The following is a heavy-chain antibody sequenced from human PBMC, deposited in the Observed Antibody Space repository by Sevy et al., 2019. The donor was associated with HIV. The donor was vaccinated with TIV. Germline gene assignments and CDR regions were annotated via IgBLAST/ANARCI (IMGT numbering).Heavy chain of an antibody. D-gene: IGHD6-19*01. Sequence: GGSLRLSCAASGFTFSSYGMHWVRQAPGKGVEWVAVISYDGSNKYYADSVKGRFTISRDNSKNTLYLQMNSLRAEDTAVYYCAKEWGWQWLVQDYYYYYGMDVWGQGTTVTVSS. CDR2: ISYDGSNK. CDR1: GFTFSSYG. J-gene: IGHJ6*02. CDR3: AKEWGWQWLVQDYYYYYGMDV. V-gene: IGHV3-30*18.